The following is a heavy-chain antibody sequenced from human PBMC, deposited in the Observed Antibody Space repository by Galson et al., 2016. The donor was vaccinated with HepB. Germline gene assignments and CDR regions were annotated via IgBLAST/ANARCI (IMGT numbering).Heavy chain of an antibody. J-gene: IGHJ4*02. CDR2: VKQDGSEK. D-gene: IGHD3-3*01. V-gene: IGHV3-7*01. CDR1: GFTFSSYW. CDR3: ARDGPHDFWSGYPFDY. Sequence: SLRLSCAASGFTFSSYWMSWVRQAPGKGLEWVANVKQDGSEKYYVDSVKGRFTISRDNAKNSLYLQMNSLRAEDTAVYYCARDGPHDFWSGYPFDYWGQGILVTVSS.